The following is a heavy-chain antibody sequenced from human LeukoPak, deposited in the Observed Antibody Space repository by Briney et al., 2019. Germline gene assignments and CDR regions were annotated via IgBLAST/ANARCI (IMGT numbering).Heavy chain of an antibody. D-gene: IGHD1-26*01. Sequence: GESLRLSCAVSGFTVSSNYMSWVRQAPGKGLEWVSVIYSGGYTNYADSVKGRFTISRDSSKNTLFLQMNSLRVEDTAVYYCARDRLGYSGSYWVDYWGQGTLVTVSS. CDR3: ARDRLGYSGSYWVDY. CDR2: IYSGGYT. V-gene: IGHV3-66*01. CDR1: GFTVSSNY. J-gene: IGHJ4*02.